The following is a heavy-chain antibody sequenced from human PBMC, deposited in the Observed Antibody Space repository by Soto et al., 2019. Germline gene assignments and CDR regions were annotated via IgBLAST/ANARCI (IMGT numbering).Heavy chain of an antibody. Sequence: QVQLVESGGGVVQPGRSLRLSCAASGFTFISYGMHWVRQAPGKGLEWVAGISYDGSNKYYADSLKGRFTLSRDHSKNTLYLPMNSLRAEDTAVYYCAKDLYYYGSGTLDYWGQGTLVTVSS. J-gene: IGHJ4*02. V-gene: IGHV3-30*18. CDR2: ISYDGSNK. CDR3: AKDLYYYGSGTLDY. CDR1: GFTFISYG. D-gene: IGHD3-10*01.